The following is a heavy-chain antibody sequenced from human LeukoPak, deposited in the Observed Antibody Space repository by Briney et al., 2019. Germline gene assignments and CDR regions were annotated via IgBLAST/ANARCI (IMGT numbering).Heavy chain of an antibody. D-gene: IGHD3-10*01. CDR1: GYTFTSYY. V-gene: IGHV1-46*01. CDR3: ARDLWFGESGFDY. CDR2: INPTGGST. J-gene: IGHJ4*02. Sequence: ASVKVSCKASGYTFTSYYMHWVRQAPGEGLEWMGIINPTGGSTSYAQKFQGRVTMTRDTSTSTVYMELSSLKSEDTAVYYCARDLWFGESGFDYWGQGTLVTVSS.